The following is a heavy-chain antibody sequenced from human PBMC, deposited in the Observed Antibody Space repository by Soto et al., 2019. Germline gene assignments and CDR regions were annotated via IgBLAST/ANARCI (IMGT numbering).Heavy chain of an antibody. V-gene: IGHV4-31*03. CDR3: ARVQYSSSYLDY. D-gene: IGHD6-13*01. Sequence: QVQLQESGPGLVKPSQTLSLTCTVSGGSISSGGYYWSWIRQHPGKGLEWIGYIYYSGSTYYNPSLKSRVTISVDTSKNQFSLRLSSLTAADTAVYYCARVQYSSSYLDYWGQGTLVTVSS. CDR1: GGSISSGGYY. J-gene: IGHJ4*02. CDR2: IYYSGST.